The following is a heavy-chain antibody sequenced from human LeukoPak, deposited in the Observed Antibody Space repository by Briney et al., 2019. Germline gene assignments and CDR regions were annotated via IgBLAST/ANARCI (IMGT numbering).Heavy chain of an antibody. Sequence: GGSLTLSCAASGFTFSSYAMSWVRQAPGKGLEWVSVTSGSGGTTYYADSVKGRFTISRDNTKNTLYLQMNSLRDEDTAVYYCARRIGGANNFDNWGQGTLVTVSS. CDR2: TSGSGGTT. CDR1: GFTFSSYA. V-gene: IGHV3-23*01. D-gene: IGHD1-26*01. J-gene: IGHJ4*02. CDR3: ARRIGGANNFDN.